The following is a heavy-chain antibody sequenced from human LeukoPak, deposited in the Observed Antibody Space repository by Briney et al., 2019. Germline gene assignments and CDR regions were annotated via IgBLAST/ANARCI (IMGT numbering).Heavy chain of an antibody. Sequence: GGSLRLSCAASGFTFSNYWMTWVRQAPGKGPEWVANIKQDGSERYYVDSVKGRFTIARDNTKNSLYLQMTSLRGEDTAVYYCASRAGKPGNTPWCFDYWGQGALVTVSS. D-gene: IGHD1-7*01. V-gene: IGHV3-7*01. CDR3: ASRAGKPGNTPWCFDY. CDR1: GFTFSNYW. CDR2: IKQDGSER. J-gene: IGHJ4*02.